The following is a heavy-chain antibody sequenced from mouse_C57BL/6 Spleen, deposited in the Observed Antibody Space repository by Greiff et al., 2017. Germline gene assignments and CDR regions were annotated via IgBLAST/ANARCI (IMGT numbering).Heavy chain of an antibody. J-gene: IGHJ4*01. V-gene: IGHV1-81*01. D-gene: IGHD2-2*01. CDR3: AIKEAYGYDHYCAMDD. CDR1: GYTFTSYG. Sequence: VQLQQSGAELARPGASVKLSCKASGYTFTSYGISWVKQRTGQGLEWIGEIYPRSGNTYYNEKFKGKATLTADKSSSTAYMELRSLTSEDSAVXCCAIKEAYGYDHYCAMDDWGQGTSVTVSS. CDR2: IYPRSGNT.